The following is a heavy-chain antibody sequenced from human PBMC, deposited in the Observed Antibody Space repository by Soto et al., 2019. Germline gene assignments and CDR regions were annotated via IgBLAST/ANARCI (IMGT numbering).Heavy chain of an antibody. J-gene: IGHJ4*02. V-gene: IGHV3-21*01. D-gene: IGHD5-18*01. CDR2: ISSSSSYI. Sequence: PGGSLRLSCAASGFTLSSYSMNWVRQAPGKGLEWVSSISSSSSYIYYADSVKGRFTISRDNAKNSLYLQMNSLRAEDTAVYYCARAVLVVREWIQLWSAVDYWGQGTLVTVSS. CDR1: GFTLSSYS. CDR3: ARAVLVVREWIQLWSAVDY.